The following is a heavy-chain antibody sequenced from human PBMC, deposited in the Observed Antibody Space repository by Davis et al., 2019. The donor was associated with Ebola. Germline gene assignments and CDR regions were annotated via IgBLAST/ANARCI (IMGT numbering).Heavy chain of an antibody. CDR1: GFTFSSYA. CDR2: IWYDGSNK. Sequence: GGSLRLSCAASGFTFSSYAMSWVRQAPGKGLEWVAVIWYDGSNKYYADSVKGRFTISRDNSKNTLYLQMNSLRAEDTAVYYCARGAPYGSGSDYWGQGTLVTVSS. V-gene: IGHV3-33*08. D-gene: IGHD3-10*01. CDR3: ARGAPYGSGSDY. J-gene: IGHJ4*02.